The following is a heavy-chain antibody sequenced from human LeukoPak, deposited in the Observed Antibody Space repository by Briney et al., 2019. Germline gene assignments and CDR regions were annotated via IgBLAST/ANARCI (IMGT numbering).Heavy chain of an antibody. CDR1: GFTFSSYS. CDR3: ARDQGNYYGSGSYDY. D-gene: IGHD3-10*01. J-gene: IGHJ4*02. Sequence: PGGSLRLSCAASGFTFSSYSMNWVRQAPGKGLEWVSYISSSSSTIYYADSVKGRFTISRDNAKNSLYPQMNSLRAEDTAVYYCARDQGNYYGSGSYDYWGQGTLVTVSS. V-gene: IGHV3-48*01. CDR2: ISSSSSTI.